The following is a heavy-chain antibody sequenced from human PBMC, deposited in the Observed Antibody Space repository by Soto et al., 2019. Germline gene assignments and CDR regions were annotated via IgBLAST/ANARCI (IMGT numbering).Heavy chain of an antibody. CDR1: GLTFSSYG. Sequence: PGGSLRLSCAASGLTFSSYGMHWVRQAPGKGLEWVAVISYDGSNKYYADSVKGRFTISRDNSKNTLYLQMNSLRAEDTAVYYCAKDPWFGEFGPNNWFDPWGQGTLVTVSS. V-gene: IGHV3-30*18. CDR2: ISYDGSNK. CDR3: AKDPWFGEFGPNNWFDP. J-gene: IGHJ5*02. D-gene: IGHD3-10*01.